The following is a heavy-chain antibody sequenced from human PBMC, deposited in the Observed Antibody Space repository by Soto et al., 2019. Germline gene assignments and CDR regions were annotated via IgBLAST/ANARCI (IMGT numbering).Heavy chain of an antibody. CDR2: IIPIIGII. CDR3: ARQGSWPYYYYGLDV. D-gene: IGHD1-26*01. CDR1: GGTFSTYT. Sequence: SVKVSCKASGGTFSTYTITWVRQAPGQGLEWMGRIIPIIGIINYAQKFQGRVTISADKFTGTAYMELIGLRSDDTAVYYCARQGSWPYYYYGLDVWGQGTTVTVSS. V-gene: IGHV1-69*02. J-gene: IGHJ6*02.